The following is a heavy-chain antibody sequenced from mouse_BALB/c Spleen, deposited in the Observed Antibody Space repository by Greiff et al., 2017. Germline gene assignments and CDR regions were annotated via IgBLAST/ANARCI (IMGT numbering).Heavy chain of an antibody. CDR3: TRPYYYGSSYSAWFAY. V-gene: IGHV6-6*02. J-gene: IGHJ3*01. D-gene: IGHD1-1*01. CDR1: GFTFSNYW. CDR2: IRLKSNNYAT. Sequence: VQLKESGGGLVQPGGSMKLSCVASGFTFSNYWMNWVRQSPEKGLEWVAEIRLKSNNYATHYAESVKGRFTISRDDSKSSVYLQMNNLRAEDTGIYYCTRPYYYGSSYSAWFAYWGQGTLVTVSA.